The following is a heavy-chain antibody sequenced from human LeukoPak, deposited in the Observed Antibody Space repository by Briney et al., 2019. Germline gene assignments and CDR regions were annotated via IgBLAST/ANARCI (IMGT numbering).Heavy chain of an antibody. CDR1: GDSISSGGYY. CDR3: ARAVHYSNYYDRFDY. D-gene: IGHD4-11*01. CDR2: IYHSGST. V-gene: IGHV4-30-2*06. J-gene: IGHJ4*02. Sequence: TLSLTCTVSGDSISSGGYYWSWIRQSPGKGLEWIGYIYHSGSTYYNPSLKSRVTTSVDRSKNQFSLRLSSVTAADTAVYYCARAVHYSNYYDRFDYWGQGTLATVSS.